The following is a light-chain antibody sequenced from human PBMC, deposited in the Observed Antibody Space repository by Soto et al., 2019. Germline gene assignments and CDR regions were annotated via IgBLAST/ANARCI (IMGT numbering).Light chain of an antibody. Sequence: EIVLKQSPGTLSLSPGERATLSCRASQSVSIIYLAWYQQQPGQAPRLLISAAPSRPTGIPDRFSGSGSGTDFPPPIISMEAEDCGLDYCQQYGCLPATFGQGTKVDVK. J-gene: IGKJ1*01. CDR3: QQYGCLPAT. CDR1: QSVSIIY. V-gene: IGKV3-20*01. CDR2: AAP.